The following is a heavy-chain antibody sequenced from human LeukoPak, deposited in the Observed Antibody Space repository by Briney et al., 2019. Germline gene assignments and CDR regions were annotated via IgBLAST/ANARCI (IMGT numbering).Heavy chain of an antibody. Sequence: PGGSLRLSCAASAFTFSNYGMHWVRQAPGKGLEWVAFIRYNGTNKYYADSVKGRFTISRDNSKNTLYLQMNSLRAEDTALYYCAKDKIWGEDYFDYWGQGTLVTVSS. D-gene: IGHD3-16*01. CDR1: AFTFSNYG. J-gene: IGHJ4*02. CDR2: IRYNGTNK. V-gene: IGHV3-30*02. CDR3: AKDKIWGEDYFDY.